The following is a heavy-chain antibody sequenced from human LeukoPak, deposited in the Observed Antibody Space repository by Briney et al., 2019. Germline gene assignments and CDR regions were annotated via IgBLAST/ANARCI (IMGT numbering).Heavy chain of an antibody. CDR1: GFTVSRNY. V-gene: IGHV3-48*03. D-gene: IGHD1-1*01. J-gene: IGHJ4*02. CDR2: ISSSGNLI. CDR3: AREGGWNDFDY. Sequence: PGGSLRLSCAASGFTVSRNYMSWVRQAPGKGLEWVSYISSSGNLIHYADSVKGRFTFSRDNARNSLYLQMNSLRADDTAIYYCAREGGWNDFDYWGQGTLVTVSS.